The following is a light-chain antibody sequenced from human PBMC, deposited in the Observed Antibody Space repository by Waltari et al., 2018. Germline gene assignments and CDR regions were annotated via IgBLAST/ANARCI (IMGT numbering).Light chain of an antibody. Sequence: QSALTQPASVSGSPGQSITISCTGTSSDVGSHNLVSWYQHHPGNSPKLMIDEETKLPSGVSNRFSVSKSVNTASLLISCLLVVDLADYFCCSFACGSASILLGCGTKLTFL. J-gene: IGLJ2*01. CDR2: EET. V-gene: IGLV2-23*01. CDR1: SSDVGSHNL. CDR3: CSFACGSASIL.